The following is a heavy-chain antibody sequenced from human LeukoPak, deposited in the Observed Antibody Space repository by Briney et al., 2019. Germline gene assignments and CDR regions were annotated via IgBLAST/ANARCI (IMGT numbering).Heavy chain of an antibody. D-gene: IGHD4-17*01. CDR3: ARGGGTTVIQDGYYFDY. V-gene: IGHV3-21*01. Sequence: PGGSLRLSCAASGFTFSSYSMNWVRQAPGKGLEWVSSISSSSSYIYYTDSVKGRFTISRDNSKKKLYLQMNSLRTEDTAVYYCARGGGTTVIQDGYYFDYWGQGTLVTVSS. J-gene: IGHJ4*02. CDR2: ISSSSSYI. CDR1: GFTFSSYS.